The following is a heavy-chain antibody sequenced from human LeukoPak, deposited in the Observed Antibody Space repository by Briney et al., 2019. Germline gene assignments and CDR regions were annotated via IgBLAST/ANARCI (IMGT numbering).Heavy chain of an antibody. V-gene: IGHV1-18*01. CDR1: GYTFTSHG. CDR2: ISAYNGNT. J-gene: IGHJ4*02. Sequence: ASVKVSCKASGYTFTSHGISWVRQAPGQGLEWMGWISAYNGNTNYAQKLQGRVTMTTDTSTSTAYMELRSLRSDDTAVYYCARVGGSYYQRGPLDYWGQGTLVTVSS. D-gene: IGHD1-26*01. CDR3: ARVGGSYYQRGPLDY.